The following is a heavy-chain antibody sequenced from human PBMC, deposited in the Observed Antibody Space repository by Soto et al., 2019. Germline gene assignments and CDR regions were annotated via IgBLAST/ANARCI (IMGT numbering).Heavy chain of an antibody. CDR2: VYSSGHT. CDR3: ARALAVPGYYFDY. D-gene: IGHD6-19*01. J-gene: IGHJ4*02. V-gene: IGHV4-59*01. CDR1: GVSISNYY. Sequence: SETLSLTCPVSGVSISNYYWSWIRQPPGKGLEWIGYVYSSGHTSYNPSLKSRVTISIDTSNNQFSLKLSSVTAADTAVYYCARALAVPGYYFDYWGQGTLVTVSS.